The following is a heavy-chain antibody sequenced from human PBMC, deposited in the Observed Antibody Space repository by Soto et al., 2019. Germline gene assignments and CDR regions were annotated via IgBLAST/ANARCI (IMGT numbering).Heavy chain of an antibody. CDR1: GFTFSDYY. CDR3: AIDRGYYDSSGYFDY. J-gene: IGHJ4*02. Sequence: GGSLRLSCAASGFTFSDYYMSWIRQAPGKGLEWVSYISSSDNIIYYADAVKGRFTISRDNAKNSLYLQMNSLRAEDTAVYYCAIDRGYYDSSGYFDYWGQGNLVTAPQ. V-gene: IGHV3-11*01. CDR2: ISSSDNII. D-gene: IGHD3-22*01.